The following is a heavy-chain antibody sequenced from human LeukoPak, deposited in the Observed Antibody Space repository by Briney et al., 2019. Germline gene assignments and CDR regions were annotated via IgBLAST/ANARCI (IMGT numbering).Heavy chain of an antibody. V-gene: IGHV3-23*01. J-gene: IGHJ4*02. D-gene: IGHD2-15*01. CDR3: AKGALGYCSGDRCYPFDY. Sequence: GGSLRLSCAASGFTFSSYATTWVRQGPGKGLERVSGITNSGGTTWYADSVKGRFTISRDNSKNTLYLQMNSLRAEDTAVYYCAKGALGYCSGDRCYPFDYWGQGTLVTVSS. CDR1: GFTFSSYA. CDR2: ITNSGGTT.